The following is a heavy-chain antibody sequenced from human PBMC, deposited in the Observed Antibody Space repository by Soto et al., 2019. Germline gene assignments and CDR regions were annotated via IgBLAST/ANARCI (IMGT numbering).Heavy chain of an antibody. J-gene: IGHJ5*02. D-gene: IGHD6-6*01. CDR2: ISYDGSNK. Sequence: GGSLRLSCAASGFTFSSYGMHWVRQAPGKGLEWVAVISYDGSNKYYADSVKGRFTISRDNSKNTLYLQMNSLRAEDTAVYYCAKDQWGYSSSFSPGFDPWGQGTLVTVSS. V-gene: IGHV3-30*18. CDR3: AKDQWGYSSSFSPGFDP. CDR1: GFTFSSYG.